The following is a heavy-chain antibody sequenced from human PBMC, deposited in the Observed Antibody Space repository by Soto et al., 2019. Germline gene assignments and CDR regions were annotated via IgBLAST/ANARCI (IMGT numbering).Heavy chain of an antibody. D-gene: IGHD2-21*01. CDR3: ARGDGDRYDGHGYLGRH. Sequence: EVQLVESGGGLVQHGGSLRLSCAASGFTFSSYWMHWVRQAPGKGLEWVSRMNMDGNRISYVDSVKGRCTISRDNAKNTFYMEMNSARVEDTAVYYCARGDGDRYDGHGYLGRHWGQGSLVTVSS. J-gene: IGHJ4*02. CDR1: GFTFSSYW. V-gene: IGHV3-74*01. CDR2: MNMDGNRI.